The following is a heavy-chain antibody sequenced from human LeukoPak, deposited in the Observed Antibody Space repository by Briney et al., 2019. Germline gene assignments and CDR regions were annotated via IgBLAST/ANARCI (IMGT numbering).Heavy chain of an antibody. CDR2: IRYDGSNK. Sequence: GESLKISCAASGFTFSSYGMHWVRQAPGKGLEWVAFIRYDGSNKYYADSVKGRFTISRDNSKNTLYLQMNSLRAEDTAVYYCAYSSGWYVDYWGQGTLVTVSS. J-gene: IGHJ4*02. CDR1: GFTFSSYG. D-gene: IGHD6-19*01. V-gene: IGHV3-30*02. CDR3: AYSSGWYVDY.